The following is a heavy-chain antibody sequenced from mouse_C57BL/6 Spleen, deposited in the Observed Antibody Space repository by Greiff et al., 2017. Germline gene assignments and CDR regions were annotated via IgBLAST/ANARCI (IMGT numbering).Heavy chain of an antibody. J-gene: IGHJ4*01. V-gene: IGHV1-82*01. CDR3: ARSGYEYDYAMDY. D-gene: IGHD2-4*01. CDR1: GYAFSSSW. Sequence: QVQLQQPGAELVKPGASVKISCKASGYAFSSSWMNWVKQRPGKGLEWIGRIYPGDGDTNYNGKFKGKATLTADKSSSTAYMQLSSLTSEDSAVYFCARSGYEYDYAMDYWGQGTSVTVSS. CDR2: IYPGDGDT.